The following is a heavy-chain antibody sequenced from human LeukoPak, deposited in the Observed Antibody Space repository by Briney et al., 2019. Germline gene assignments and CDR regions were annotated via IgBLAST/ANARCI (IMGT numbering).Heavy chain of an antibody. CDR3: ARDRGIQLWCDFDY. D-gene: IGHD5-18*01. J-gene: IGHJ4*02. Sequence: GASVKVSCKASGYNFTGYYMHWVRQAPGQGLEWMGWINPNSGGTNYAQKFQGRVTMTRDTSISTAYMELSRLRSDDTAVYYCARDRGIQLWCDFDYWGQGTLVTVSS. CDR1: GYNFTGYY. CDR2: INPNSGGT. V-gene: IGHV1-2*02.